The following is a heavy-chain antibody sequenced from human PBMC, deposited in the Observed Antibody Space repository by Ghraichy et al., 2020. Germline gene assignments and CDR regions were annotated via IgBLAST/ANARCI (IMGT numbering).Heavy chain of an antibody. CDR3: ARVPYYYDSSGYYLDY. D-gene: IGHD3-22*01. Sequence: GGSLRLSCAASGFTFSSYSMNWVRQAPGKGLEWVSYISSSSSTIYYADSVKGRFTISRDNAKNSLYLQMNSLRDEDTAVYYCARVPYYYDSSGYYLDYWGQGTLVTVSS. J-gene: IGHJ4*02. CDR1: GFTFSSYS. CDR2: ISSSSSTI. V-gene: IGHV3-48*02.